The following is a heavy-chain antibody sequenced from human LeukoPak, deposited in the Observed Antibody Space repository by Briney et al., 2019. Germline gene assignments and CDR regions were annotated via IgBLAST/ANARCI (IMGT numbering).Heavy chain of an antibody. V-gene: IGHV5-51*01. J-gene: IGHJ4*02. CDR3: ARHLDYYDSSGYHDYFDY. Sequence: GESLKISCKGSGYSFTSYCIGWVRQMPGKGLGWMGIIYPGDSDTRYSPSFQGQVTISADKSISTAYLQWSSLKASDTAMYYCARHLDYYDSSGYHDYFDYWGQGTLVTVSS. D-gene: IGHD3-22*01. CDR2: IYPGDSDT. CDR1: GYSFTSYC.